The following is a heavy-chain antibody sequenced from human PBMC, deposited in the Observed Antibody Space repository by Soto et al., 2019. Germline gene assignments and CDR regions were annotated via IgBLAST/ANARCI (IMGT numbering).Heavy chain of an antibody. J-gene: IGHJ4*02. CDR3: ARGYYYDSSGFPDY. Sequence: PGGSLRLSCAASGFRFSGYSMNWVRQAPGKGLEWLSYIGGSSSTIYYADSVKGRFTISRDNAKNSPYLQMNSLRDEDTAVYYCARGYYYDSSGFPDYWGQGTLVTAPQ. V-gene: IGHV3-48*02. D-gene: IGHD3-22*01. CDR2: IGGSSSTI. CDR1: GFRFSGYS.